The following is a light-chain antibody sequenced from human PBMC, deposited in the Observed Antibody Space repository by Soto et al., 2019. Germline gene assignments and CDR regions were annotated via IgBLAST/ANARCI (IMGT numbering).Light chain of an antibody. Sequence: DIQMTQSPSSLSASVGDRVTITCQASQDISNYLYWYQQKPGKAPKLLIDDASNLETGVPSRFSGSGSGTDFTFTISSLQPEAIATYYCQQYDNLYTFGQGTKLEIK. CDR2: DAS. J-gene: IGKJ2*01. CDR1: QDISNY. V-gene: IGKV1-33*01. CDR3: QQYDNLYT.